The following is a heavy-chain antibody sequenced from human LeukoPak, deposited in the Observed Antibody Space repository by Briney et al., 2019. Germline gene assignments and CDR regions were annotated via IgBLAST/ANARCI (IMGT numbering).Heavy chain of an antibody. CDR1: GFTFGSYA. V-gene: IGHV3-30-3*01. CDR3: VRDRGTYRPIDY. CDR2: ISYDGGNK. D-gene: IGHD1-26*01. J-gene: IGHJ4*02. Sequence: GGSLRLSCAASGFTFGSYAMHWVRQAPGKGLGWVAVISYDGGNKYYADSVKGRFTISRDNAQNSLYLQMNSLRAEDTAIYYCVRDRGTYRPIDYWGQGTLVTVSS.